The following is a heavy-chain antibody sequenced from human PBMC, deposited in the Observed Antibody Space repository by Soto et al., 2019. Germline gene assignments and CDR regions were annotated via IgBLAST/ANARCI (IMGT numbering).Heavy chain of an antibody. Sequence: QEQVVESGGGVVQPGRSLRLSCAASGFNFRNYDMHWVRQAPGKGLEWVAVISYDGQSQNYADSVKGRFTISRDNSKNTVFLQMNRLSAEDAGLYHCAKAFYPSVAISSGDSRGQGTLVTVSS. CDR2: ISYDGQSQ. D-gene: IGHD3-22*01. V-gene: IGHV3-30*18. J-gene: IGHJ4*02. CDR1: GFNFRNYD. CDR3: AKAFYPSVAISSGDS.